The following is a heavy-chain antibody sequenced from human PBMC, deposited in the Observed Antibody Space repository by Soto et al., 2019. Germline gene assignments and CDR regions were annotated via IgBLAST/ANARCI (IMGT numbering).Heavy chain of an antibody. CDR2: IDSDGSRI. CDR1: GFTFSNYW. D-gene: IGHD2-15*01. CDR3: VRTSLVVAVATREDF. Sequence: EVQLVESGGGLVQPGASLRLSCAASGFTFSNYWMHWVRQAPGKGLVWVSRIDSDGSRITYADFVKGRFTISRDNAKNTVYLHMNSLTVEATAVYYCVRTSLVVAVATREDFWGQGTLVTVSS. J-gene: IGHJ4*02. V-gene: IGHV3-74*01.